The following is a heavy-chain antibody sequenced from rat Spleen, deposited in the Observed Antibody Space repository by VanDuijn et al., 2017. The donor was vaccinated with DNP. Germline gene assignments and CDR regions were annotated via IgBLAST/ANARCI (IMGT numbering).Heavy chain of an antibody. V-gene: IGHV5-25*01. Sequence: EVQLVESGGGLVQPGRSMKLSCAASGFTFSNYYMAWVRQAPTKGLEWVASISTGGVNTYYRDSVKGRFTISRDNAKNTLYLQMNSLRSEDMATYYCVRWNSGHFDYWGQGVMVPVSS. CDR1: GFTFSNYY. J-gene: IGHJ2*01. CDR3: VRWNSGHFDY. D-gene: IGHD4-3*01. CDR2: ISTGGVNT.